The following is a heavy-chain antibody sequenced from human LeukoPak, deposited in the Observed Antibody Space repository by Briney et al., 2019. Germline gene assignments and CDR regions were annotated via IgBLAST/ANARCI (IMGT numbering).Heavy chain of an antibody. D-gene: IGHD2-8*01. V-gene: IGHV1-3*01. Sequence: ASVNVSFKASGYTFTSYAMHWVRQAPGQRLEWMGWINAGNGNTKYSQKFQGRVTITRDTSADTAYMELSSLRSEDTAVYYCARLKYCTNGVCYAGFDYWGQGTLVTVSS. CDR3: ARLKYCTNGVCYAGFDY. CDR1: GYTFTSYA. J-gene: IGHJ4*02. CDR2: INAGNGNT.